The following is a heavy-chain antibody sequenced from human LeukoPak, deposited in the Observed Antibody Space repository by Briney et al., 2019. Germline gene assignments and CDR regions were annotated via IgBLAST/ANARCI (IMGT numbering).Heavy chain of an antibody. CDR3: ARVKKAPLHCSGGSCYSSWFDP. V-gene: IGHV1-69*04. CDR1: GGTFSSYA. D-gene: IGHD2-15*01. CDR2: IIPILGIA. J-gene: IGHJ5*02. Sequence: GASVKVSCKASGGTFSSYAISWVRQAPGQGLEWMGRIIPILGIANYAQKFQGRVTITADKSTSTAYMELSSLRSEDTAVYYCARVKKAPLHCSGGSCYSSWFDPWGQGTLVTVSS.